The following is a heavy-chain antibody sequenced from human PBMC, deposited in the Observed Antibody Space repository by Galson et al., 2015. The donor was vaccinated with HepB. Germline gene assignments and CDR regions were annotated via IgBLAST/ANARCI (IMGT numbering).Heavy chain of an antibody. CDR1: GYNFNNYG. CDR2: FSGYDGST. D-gene: IGHD1-1*01. CDR3: ARDSRLELRLNNYFSYGMDV. J-gene: IGHJ6*02. V-gene: IGHV1-18*01. Sequence: SVKASCKASGYNFNNYGLSWIRQAPGPGLEWMGWFSGYDGSTNYAQKFQGRVHMTADASTGTAYLEVRDLRSDDTAVYYCARDSRLELRLNNYFSYGMDVWGQGSAVTVSS.